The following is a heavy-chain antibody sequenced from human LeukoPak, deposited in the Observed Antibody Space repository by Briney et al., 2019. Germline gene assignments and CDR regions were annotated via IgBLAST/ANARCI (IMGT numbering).Heavy chain of an antibody. V-gene: IGHV1-2*02. CDR1: GYTFTGYY. CDR2: INPNSGGT. J-gene: IGHJ4*02. CDR3: ARVGYYDSSGYQD. Sequence: ASVKVSCKASGYTFTGYYMHWVRQAPGQGLEWMGWINPNSGGTNYAQKFQGRVTMTRDTSISTAYMELSRLRSDDTAVYYCARVGYYDSSGYQDWGQGTLVTVSS. D-gene: IGHD3-22*01.